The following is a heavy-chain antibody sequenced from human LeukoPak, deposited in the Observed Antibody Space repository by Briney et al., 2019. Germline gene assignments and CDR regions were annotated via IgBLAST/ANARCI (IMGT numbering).Heavy chain of an antibody. CDR1: GGSISSGSYY. D-gene: IGHD2-15*01. CDR3: ARGSEILDY. Sequence: SETLSLTCTVSGGSISSGSYYWSWIRQPAGKGPEWIGCIYTSGSTNYNPSLKSRVTISVDTSKNQFSLKLSSVTAADTAVYYCARGSEILDYWGQGTLVTVSS. J-gene: IGHJ4*02. CDR2: IYTSGST. V-gene: IGHV4-61*02.